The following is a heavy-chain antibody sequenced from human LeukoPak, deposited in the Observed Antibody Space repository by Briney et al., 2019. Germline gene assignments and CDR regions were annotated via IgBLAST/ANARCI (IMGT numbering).Heavy chain of an antibody. CDR3: ARGLAWSGFSRFDP. J-gene: IGHJ5*02. V-gene: IGHV4-4*07. CDR2: IYTSGST. D-gene: IGHD3-3*01. CDR1: GGSISSYY. Sequence: PSETLSLTCTVPGGSISSYYWSWIRQPAGKGLEWIGRIYTSGSTNYNPSLKSRVTMSVDTSKNQFSLKLSSVTAADTAVYYCARGLAWSGFSRFDPWGQGTLVTVSS.